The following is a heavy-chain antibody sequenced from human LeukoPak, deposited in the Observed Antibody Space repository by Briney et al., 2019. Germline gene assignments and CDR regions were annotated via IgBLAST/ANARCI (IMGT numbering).Heavy chain of an antibody. D-gene: IGHD1-7*01. CDR1: GGSISSYY. V-gene: IGHV4-59*08. Sequence: PSETLSLTCTVSGGSISSYYWSWIRQPPGKGLEWIGYIYYSGSTNYNPSLKSRVTISVDTSKNQFSLKLSSVTAADTAAYYCARLIGNYWFDPWGQGTLVTVSS. J-gene: IGHJ5*02. CDR2: IYYSGST. CDR3: ARLIGNYWFDP.